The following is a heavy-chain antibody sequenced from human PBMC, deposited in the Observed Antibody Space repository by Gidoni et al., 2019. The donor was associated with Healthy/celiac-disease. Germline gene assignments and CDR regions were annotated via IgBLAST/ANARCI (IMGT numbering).Heavy chain of an antibody. V-gene: IGHV3-15*01. CDR3: TTDRLYYYDSSGYYPPFTHDY. D-gene: IGHD3-22*01. CDR2: IKRTTDGGTT. J-gene: IGHJ4*02. Sequence: GRQAPGKGLEWVGRIKRTTDGGTTDYAAPVKGRFTISRDDSKNTLYLQMNSLKTEDTAVYYCTTDRLYYYDSSGYYPPFTHDYWGQGTLVTVSS.